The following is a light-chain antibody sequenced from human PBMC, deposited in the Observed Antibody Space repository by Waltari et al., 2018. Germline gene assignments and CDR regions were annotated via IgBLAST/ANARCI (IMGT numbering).Light chain of an antibody. CDR2: DAS. J-gene: IGKJ2*01. Sequence: EIVLTKSPTSLSVSPGDGTTLSCRASQSVSNNLAWYQQKPGQAPRPLVYDASTRATGCPARFSGSGSGTEFTLTISSLQSEDFAVYYCQQYSDWPYTFGQGTK. CDR3: QQYSDWPYT. V-gene: IGKV3-15*01. CDR1: QSVSNN.